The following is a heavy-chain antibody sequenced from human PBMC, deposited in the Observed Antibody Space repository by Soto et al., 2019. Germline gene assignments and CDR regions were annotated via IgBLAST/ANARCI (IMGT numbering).Heavy chain of an antibody. CDR1: GYIFINYG. CDR3: ARDEVPAANWLDR. Sequence: ASVKVSCRASGYIFINYGITWVRQAPGQGLEWMGWISGYNGNTKYADKLQGRVTMTTDTSTTTAYMELRSLRSDDTAVYYCARDEVPAANWLDRWGQGTLVTVSS. CDR2: ISGYNGNT. J-gene: IGHJ5*02. V-gene: IGHV1-18*01. D-gene: IGHD2-2*01.